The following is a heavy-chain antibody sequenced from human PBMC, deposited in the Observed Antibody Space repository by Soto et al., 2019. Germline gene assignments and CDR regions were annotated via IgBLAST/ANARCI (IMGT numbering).Heavy chain of an antibody. D-gene: IGHD3-3*01. Sequence: PGGSLRLSCVVSGFSISNHAMTWVRQAQGEGLEWVAVISGGGQATHYVDSVKGRFTISRDNSKNMVFLQMNSLRIEDTALYFCAKVGVATDGDYLWGQGTVVTVSS. CDR3: AKVGVATDGDYL. V-gene: IGHV3-23*01. J-gene: IGHJ5*02. CDR1: GFSISNHA. CDR2: ISGGGQAT.